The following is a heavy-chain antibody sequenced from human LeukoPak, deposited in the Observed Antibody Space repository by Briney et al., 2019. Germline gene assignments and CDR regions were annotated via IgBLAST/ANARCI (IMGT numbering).Heavy chain of an antibody. D-gene: IGHD3-10*01. CDR2: INWNGGST. V-gene: IGHV3-20*01. Sequence: GGYLRLSCAASGFTFDDYGMSWVRQAPGKGLEWVSGINWNGGSTGYADSVKGRFTISRDNAKNSLYLQMNSLRAEDTALYHCARKGFGELLFDYWGQGTLVTVSS. J-gene: IGHJ4*02. CDR1: GFTFDDYG. CDR3: ARKGFGELLFDY.